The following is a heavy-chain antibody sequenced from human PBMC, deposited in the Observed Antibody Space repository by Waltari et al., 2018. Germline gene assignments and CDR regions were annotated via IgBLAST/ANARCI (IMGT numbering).Heavy chain of an antibody. CDR2: IKSKTEGGTT. CDR1: GFTFSNAW. V-gene: IGHV3-15*01. Sequence: EVQLVESGGGLVKPGGSLRLSCAASGFTFSNAWMSWVRQAPGKGLEWVGRIKSKTEGGTTDYAAPVKGRFTISRDDSKNTLYLKMNSLKTEDTAVYYCTTALVTDDAYWGQGTLVTVSS. J-gene: IGHJ4*02. D-gene: IGHD2-21*02. CDR3: TTALVTDDAY.